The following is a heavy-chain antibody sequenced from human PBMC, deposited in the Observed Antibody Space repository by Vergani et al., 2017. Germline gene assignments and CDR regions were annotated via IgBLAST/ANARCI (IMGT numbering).Heavy chain of an antibody. CDR2: IIPIFGTA. V-gene: IGHV1-69*06. CDR1: GGTFSSYA. CDR3: ASNKDGSGSYYNRYYYYGMDV. J-gene: IGHJ6*02. Sequence: QVQLVQSGAEVKKPGSSVKVSCKASGGTFSSYASSWVRQAPGQGLEWMGGIIPIFGTANYAQKFKGRVTITADKSTSTAYMELSSLRSEDTAVYYCASNKDGSGSYYNRYYYYGMDVWGQGTTVTVSS. D-gene: IGHD3-10*01.